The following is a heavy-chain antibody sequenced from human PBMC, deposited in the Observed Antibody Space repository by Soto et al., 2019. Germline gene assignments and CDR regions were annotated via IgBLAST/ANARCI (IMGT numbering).Heavy chain of an antibody. J-gene: IGHJ5*02. V-gene: IGHV1-8*01. CDR1: GYTFTSYD. CDR3: ARGIEVRGDGRVNWFDP. Sequence: QVQLVQSGAEVKKPGASVKVSCKASGYTFTSYDINWVRQATGQGLVWMGWMNPNSGNTGYAQKFPGRLTMTRNTSIRSAYMERSSRRSEDTAVYYGARGIEVRGDGRVNWFDPWGQGTLVTVSS. CDR2: MNPNSGNT. D-gene: IGHD3-10*01.